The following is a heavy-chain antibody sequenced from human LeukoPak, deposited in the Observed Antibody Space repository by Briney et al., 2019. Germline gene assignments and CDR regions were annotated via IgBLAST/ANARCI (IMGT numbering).Heavy chain of an antibody. CDR2: IRYDGSNK. V-gene: IGHV3-30*02. CDR3: AKDHRRGVVVPAATYFDY. J-gene: IGHJ4*02. CDR1: GFTFSSYG. Sequence: HSGGSLRLSCAASGFTFSSYGMHWVRQAPGKGLEWVAFIRYDGSNKYYADSVKGRFTISRDNSKNTLYLQMNSLRAEDTAVYYCAKDHRRGVVVPAATYFDYWGQGTLVTVSS. D-gene: IGHD2-2*01.